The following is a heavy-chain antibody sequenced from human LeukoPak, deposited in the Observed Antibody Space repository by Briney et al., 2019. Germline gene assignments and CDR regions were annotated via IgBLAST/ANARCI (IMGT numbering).Heavy chain of an antibody. CDR2: IYTSGST. J-gene: IGHJ3*02. V-gene: IGHV4-4*07. D-gene: IGHD6-19*01. Sequence: SETLSLTCTVSGGSISSYYWSWIRQPAGKGLEWIGRIYTSGSTNYNPSLKSRVTMSVDTSKNQFSLKLSSVTAADTAVYYCARDTDSSGLAGDAFDIWGQGTMVTVSS. CDR3: ARDTDSSGLAGDAFDI. CDR1: GGSISSYY.